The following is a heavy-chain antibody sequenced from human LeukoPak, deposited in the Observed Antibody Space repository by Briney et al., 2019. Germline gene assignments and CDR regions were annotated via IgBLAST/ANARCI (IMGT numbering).Heavy chain of an antibody. CDR3: ATLLWLGTQSDDY. CDR1: GASITSSRYY. Sequence: PSETLCLTCTVSGASITSSRYYWGWIRQPPGKGLEWIGSIYYIGTHYYNPSLNSRVTISVNTSKNPFSLKLSSVTAADTAVYYCATLLWLGTQSDDYWGQGTLVTVSS. D-gene: IGHD3-10*01. V-gene: IGHV4-39*01. CDR2: IYYIGTH. J-gene: IGHJ4*02.